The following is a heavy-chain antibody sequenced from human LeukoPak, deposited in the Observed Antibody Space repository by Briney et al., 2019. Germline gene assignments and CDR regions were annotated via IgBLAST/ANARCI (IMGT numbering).Heavy chain of an antibody. CDR1: GGSFSGYY. CDR2: INHSGST. V-gene: IGHV4-34*01. J-gene: IGHJ4*02. CDR3: ARVFGELEAPLDY. Sequence: SETLSLTCAVYGGSFSGYYWSWIRQPPGKGLEWIGEINHSGSTNYNPSLKSRVTISVDTSKNQFSLKLSSVTAADTALYYCARVFGELEAPLDYWGQGTLVTVSS. D-gene: IGHD3-10*02.